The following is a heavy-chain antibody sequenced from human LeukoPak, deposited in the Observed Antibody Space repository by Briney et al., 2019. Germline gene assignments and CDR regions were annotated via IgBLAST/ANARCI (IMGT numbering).Heavy chain of an antibody. D-gene: IGHD6-19*01. J-gene: IGHJ4*02. CDR1: GASIRSYH. CDR3: ARVRYSSGWYFDY. Sequence: LETLSLTCTVSGASIRSYHWSWIRQPAGKGLEWIGRIYTSGSTNYNPSLKSRVTMSVDTSKNQFSLKLSSVTAADTAVYYCARVRYSSGWYFDYWGQGTLVTVSS. V-gene: IGHV4-4*07. CDR2: IYTSGST.